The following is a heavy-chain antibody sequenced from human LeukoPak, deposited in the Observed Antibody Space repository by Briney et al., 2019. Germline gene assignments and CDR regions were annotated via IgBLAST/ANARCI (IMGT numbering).Heavy chain of an antibody. CDR3: ARLEYGDYDHQLDDY. J-gene: IGHJ4*02. D-gene: IGHD4-17*01. Sequence: ASVKVSCKASGYTFTGYYMHWVRQAPGQGLEWMGRINPNSGGTNYAQKFQGRVTMTRDTSISTAYMELSRLRSDDTAVYYCARLEYGDYDHQLDDYWGQGTLVTVSS. CDR1: GYTFTGYY. V-gene: IGHV1-2*06. CDR2: INPNSGGT.